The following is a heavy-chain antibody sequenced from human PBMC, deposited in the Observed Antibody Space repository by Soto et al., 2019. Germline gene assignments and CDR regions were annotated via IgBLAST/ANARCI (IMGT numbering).Heavy chain of an antibody. J-gene: IGHJ4*02. CDR1: GFTFSGYG. Sequence: PGGSLRLSCAASGFTFSGYGMHWVRQAPGKGLEWVAVIWYDGSNKYYADSVKGRFTISRDNSKNTLYLQMNSLRAEDTAVYYCARTGAARDSLCGGDCYFDYWGQGTLVTVSS. CDR2: IWYDGSNK. D-gene: IGHD2-21*02. V-gene: IGHV3-33*01. CDR3: ARTGAARDSLCGGDCYFDY.